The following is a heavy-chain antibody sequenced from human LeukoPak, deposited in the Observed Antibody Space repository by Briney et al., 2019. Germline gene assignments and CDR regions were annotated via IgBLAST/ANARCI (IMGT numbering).Heavy chain of an antibody. D-gene: IGHD4-17*01. Sequence: GGSLRLSCVASGFTFSNYWMHWVRQAPGKGLVWVARVTSDGSSTAYTDSVKGRFTSSRANATRTLYLQMNSLRAEDTAVYYCARGSIWKTTVTTGYWGQGTLVTVSS. V-gene: IGHV3-74*01. CDR3: ARGSIWKTTVTTGY. CDR2: VTSDGSST. CDR1: GFTFSNYW. J-gene: IGHJ4*02.